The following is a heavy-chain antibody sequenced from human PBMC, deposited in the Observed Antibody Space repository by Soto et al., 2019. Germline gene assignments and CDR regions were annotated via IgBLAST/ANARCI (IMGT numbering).Heavy chain of an antibody. CDR2: ISAYNGNT. V-gene: IGHV1-18*01. CDR3: ARGGSYYYGSGSYYKRYYYYMDV. D-gene: IGHD3-10*01. J-gene: IGHJ6*03. CDR1: GYTFTSYG. Sequence: GASVKVSCKASGYTFTSYGISWVRQAPGQGLEWMGWISAYNGNTKYSQKFQGRVTITRDTSASTAYMELSSLRSEDTAVYYCARGGSYYYGSGSYYKRYYYYMDVWGKGTTVTVSS.